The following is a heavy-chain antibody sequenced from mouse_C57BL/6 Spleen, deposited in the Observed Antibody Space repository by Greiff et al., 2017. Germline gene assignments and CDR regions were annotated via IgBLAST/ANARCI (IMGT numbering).Heavy chain of an antibody. CDR3: ARKGGLLLYNAMDY. Sequence: QVQLKQSGAELEKPGASVKISCKASGYAFSSYWMNWVKQRPGKGLEWIGQIYPGDGDTNYNGKFKGKATLTADKSSSTAYMQLSSLTSEDSAVYFCARKGGLLLYNAMDYWGQGTSVTVSS. J-gene: IGHJ4*01. CDR1: GYAFSSYW. CDR2: IYPGDGDT. D-gene: IGHD2-1*01. V-gene: IGHV1-80*01.